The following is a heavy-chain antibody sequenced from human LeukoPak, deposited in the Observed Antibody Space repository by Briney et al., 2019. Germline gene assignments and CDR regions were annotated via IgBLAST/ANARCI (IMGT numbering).Heavy chain of an antibody. CDR1: GYTFTGYY. V-gene: IGHV1-2*02. CDR3: ARGLWFGSRFDY. Sequence: ASVKVSCKASGYTFTGYYMHWVRQAPGQGLEWMGWINPNSGGTNYAQKFQGRVTMTRDTSISTAYMELSRLRSEDTAVYYCARGLWFGSRFDYWGQGTLVTVSS. CDR2: INPNSGGT. J-gene: IGHJ4*02. D-gene: IGHD3-10*01.